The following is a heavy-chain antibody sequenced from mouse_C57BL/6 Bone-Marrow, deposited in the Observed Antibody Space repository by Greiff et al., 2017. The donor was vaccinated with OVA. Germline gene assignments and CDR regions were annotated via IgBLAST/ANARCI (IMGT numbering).Heavy chain of an antibody. V-gene: IGHV2-6-1*01. CDR1: GFSLTSYG. D-gene: IGHD2-4*01. CDR2: IWSDGST. Sequence: VQLQQSGPGLVAPSQSLSITCTVSGFSLTSYGVHWVRQPPGKGLEWLVVIWSDGSTTYNSALKSRLSISKDNSKIQVFLKMNSLQTDDTAMYYCARHPYDYDCWYFDVWGTGTTVTVSS. CDR3: ARHPYDYDCWYFDV. J-gene: IGHJ1*03.